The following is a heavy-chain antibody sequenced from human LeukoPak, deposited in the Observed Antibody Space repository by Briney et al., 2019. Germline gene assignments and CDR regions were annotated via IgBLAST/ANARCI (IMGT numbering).Heavy chain of an antibody. J-gene: IGHJ3*02. D-gene: IGHD3-9*01. CDR2: INPNSGGT. V-gene: IGHV1-2*02. CDR1: GSTFTGYY. Sequence: ASVRVSCKASGSTFTGYYMHWVRLAPGQGLEWMGWINPNSGGTNYAQKFQGRVTMTRDTSISTAYMELSRLRSDDTAVYYCARDFEPDAFDIWGQGTMVTVSS. CDR3: ARDFEPDAFDI.